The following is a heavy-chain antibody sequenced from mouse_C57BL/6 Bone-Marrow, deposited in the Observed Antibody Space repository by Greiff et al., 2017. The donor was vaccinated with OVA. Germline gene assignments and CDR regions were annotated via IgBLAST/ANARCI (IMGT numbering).Heavy chain of an antibody. D-gene: IGHD2-3*01. Sequence: VQLQQSGAELARPGASVKLSCKASGYTFTSYGISWVKQRTGQGLEWIGEIYPRSGNTYYNEKFKGKGTLTADKSSSTAYMELRSLTSEDSAVYFCARIYDGYQSAWFAYWGQGTLVTVSA. V-gene: IGHV1-81*01. CDR2: IYPRSGNT. CDR3: ARIYDGYQSAWFAY. J-gene: IGHJ3*01. CDR1: GYTFTSYG.